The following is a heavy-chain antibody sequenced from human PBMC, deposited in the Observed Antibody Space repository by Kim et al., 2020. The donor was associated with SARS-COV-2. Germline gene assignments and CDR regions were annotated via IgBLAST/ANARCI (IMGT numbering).Heavy chain of an antibody. CDR3: ARDYGIQLWLRRGHWFDP. CDR2: INHSGST. Sequence: SETLSLTCAVYGGSFSGYYWSWIRQPPGKGLEWIGEINHSGSTNYNPSLKSRVTISVDTSKNQFSLKLSSVTAADTAVYYCARDYGIQLWLRRGHWFDPWGQGTLVTVSS. CDR1: GGSFSGYY. V-gene: IGHV4-34*01. J-gene: IGHJ5*02. D-gene: IGHD5-18*01.